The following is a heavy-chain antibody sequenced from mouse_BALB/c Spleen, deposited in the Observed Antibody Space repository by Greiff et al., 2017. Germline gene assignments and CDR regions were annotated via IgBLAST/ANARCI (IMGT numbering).Heavy chain of an antibody. Sequence: EVQLQQSGAELVKPGASVKLSCTASGFNIKDTYMHWVKQRPEQGLEWIGRIDPANGNTKYDPKFQGKATITADTSSNTAYLQLSSLTSEDTAVYYCADMITTGPFAYWGQGTLVTVSA. CDR2: IDPANGNT. J-gene: IGHJ3*01. CDR3: ADMITTGPFAY. V-gene: IGHV14-3*02. D-gene: IGHD2-4*01. CDR1: GFNIKDTY.